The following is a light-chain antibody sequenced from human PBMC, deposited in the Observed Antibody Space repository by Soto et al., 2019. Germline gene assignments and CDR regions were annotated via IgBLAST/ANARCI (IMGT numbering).Light chain of an antibody. Sequence: DIQMTQSPSSLSASVGDRVTITCRARQSISSYLNWYQQKPGKAPKLLIYDASSLQSGVPSRFSGSGSGTDFTLTISSLQPEDFATDYCQQSYSTPYTFGQGTKLEIK. CDR2: DAS. J-gene: IGKJ2*01. CDR3: QQSYSTPYT. CDR1: QSISSY. V-gene: IGKV1-39*01.